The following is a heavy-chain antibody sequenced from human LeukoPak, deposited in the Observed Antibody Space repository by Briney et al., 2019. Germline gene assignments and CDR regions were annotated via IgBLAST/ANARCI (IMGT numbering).Heavy chain of an antibody. D-gene: IGHD3-3*01. CDR1: GFTFSSYS. J-gene: IGHJ4*02. Sequence: GGSLRLSCAASGFTFSSYSMNWVRQAPGKGLEWVSDISSSSSTIYYADSVKGRFTISRDNAKNSLYLEMNSLRAEDTAVYYCARTYYDFWSGYYSHEGNPFDYWGQGTLVTVPS. CDR3: ARTYYDFWSGYYSHEGNPFDY. CDR2: ISSSSSTI. V-gene: IGHV3-48*01.